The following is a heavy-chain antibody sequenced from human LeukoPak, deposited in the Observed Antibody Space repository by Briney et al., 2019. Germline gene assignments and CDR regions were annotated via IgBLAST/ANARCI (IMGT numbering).Heavy chain of an antibody. CDR1: GYIFSSHG. D-gene: IGHD3-3*01. J-gene: IGHJ5*02. Sequence: ASVKVSCKASGYIFSSHGISWVRQAPGEGLEWMGWITTYKGNIAYAQEFQGRVTMTIDTSTSTAYMELRSLRSDDTAVYYCARDLLRFLEPTLTGLNWFDPWGQGTLVTVSS. V-gene: IGHV1-18*01. CDR3: ARDLLRFLEPTLTGLNWFDP. CDR2: ITTYKGNI.